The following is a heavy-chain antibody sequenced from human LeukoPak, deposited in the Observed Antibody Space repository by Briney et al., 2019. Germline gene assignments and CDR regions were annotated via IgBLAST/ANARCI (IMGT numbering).Heavy chain of an antibody. CDR2: INHSGST. Sequence: SETLSLTCAVYGGSFSGYYWSWIRQPPGKGRKWIGEINHSGSTNYNPSLKSRVTISVDTSKNQFSLKLSSVTAADTAVYYGARTATVTTSAFDIWGQGTMVTVSS. CDR1: GGSFSGYY. D-gene: IGHD4-17*01. V-gene: IGHV4-34*01. J-gene: IGHJ3*02. CDR3: ARTATVTTSAFDI.